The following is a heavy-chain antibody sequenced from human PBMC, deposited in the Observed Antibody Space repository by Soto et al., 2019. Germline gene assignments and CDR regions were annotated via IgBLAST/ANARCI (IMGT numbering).Heavy chain of an antibody. CDR3: ARDSGYSYGPYWYFDL. D-gene: IGHD5-18*01. CDR2: INPSGGST. V-gene: IGHV1-46*03. Sequence: QVQLVQSGAEVKKPGASVKVSCKASGYTFTSYYMHWVRQAPGQGLEWMGIINPSGGSTSYEQKFQGRVTMTRDTSTSTGYMELSSLRSEDTAVYYCARDSGYSYGPYWYFDLWGRGTLVTVSS. CDR1: GYTFTSYY. J-gene: IGHJ2*01.